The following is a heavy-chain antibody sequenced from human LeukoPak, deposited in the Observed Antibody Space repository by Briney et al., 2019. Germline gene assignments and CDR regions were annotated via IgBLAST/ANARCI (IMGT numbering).Heavy chain of an antibody. CDR1: KFTFSNYA. CDR2: ISDSGGPT. D-gene: IGHD3-10*01. V-gene: IGHV3-23*01. J-gene: IGHJ4*02. Sequence: PGGSLRLSCAASKFTFSNYAMTWVRQAPGMGLEWVSPISDSGGPTNYADSVKGRFTISRDNSKNTLCLQMHSLRAEDTAVYYCARGDYGSGQYFDYWGQGTLVTVSS. CDR3: ARGDYGSGQYFDY.